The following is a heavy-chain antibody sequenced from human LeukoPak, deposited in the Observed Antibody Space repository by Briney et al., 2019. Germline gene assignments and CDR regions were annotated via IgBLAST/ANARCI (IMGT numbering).Heavy chain of an antibody. V-gene: IGHV1-18*01. CDR2: ISTYNGHT. CDR1: GSTFTNHG. D-gene: IGHD2-15*01. CDR3: ARDKYQYCSGGSCYYFDY. Sequence: ASVTVSCKVSGSTFTNHGISWVREAPGQGLEWMGWISTYNGHTNYAQKFQGRVTMTTDTSTSTAYMELRSLRSDDTAVYYCARDKYQYCSGGSCYYFDYWGQGTLVTVSS. J-gene: IGHJ4*02.